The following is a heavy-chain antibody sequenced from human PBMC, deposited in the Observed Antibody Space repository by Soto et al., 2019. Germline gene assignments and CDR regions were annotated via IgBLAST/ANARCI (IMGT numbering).Heavy chain of an antibody. Sequence: GGSLRVSPAASGFTFCHARMSWVRQAPGKGLEWVGRIKSRADGGTKDYGAPVRGRFTISRDDSENMLYLQMNSLKTEDTAVYYCTVVKRSDEYSTSVYWFDPWGGVTLVTVSS. D-gene: IGHD6-6*01. V-gene: IGHV3-15*07. J-gene: IGHJ5*02. CDR2: IKSRADGGTK. CDR3: TVVKRSDEYSTSVYWFDP. CDR1: GFTFCHAR.